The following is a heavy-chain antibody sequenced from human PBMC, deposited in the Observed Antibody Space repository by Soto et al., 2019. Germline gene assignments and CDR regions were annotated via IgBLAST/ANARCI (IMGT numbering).Heavy chain of an antibody. J-gene: IGHJ2*01. Sequence: QLQLQESGPGLVKPSETLSLTCTVSGGSISSSDYYWGWIRQPPGKGLEWIGSSSHSGSTFYSPSLKSRVTISVDTPKTQFSLKLTSVTAADTAVYYCARQEAYCGGDCYPYWYFDLWGRGTLVTVSS. CDR3: ARQEAYCGGDCYPYWYFDL. CDR1: GGSISSSDYY. V-gene: IGHV4-39*01. CDR2: SSHSGST. D-gene: IGHD2-21*02.